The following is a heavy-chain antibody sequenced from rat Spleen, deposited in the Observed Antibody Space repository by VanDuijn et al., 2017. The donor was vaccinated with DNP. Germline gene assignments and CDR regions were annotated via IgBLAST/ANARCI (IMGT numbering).Heavy chain of an antibody. CDR3: ARWRIGPHYFDY. Sequence: EVQLQESGPGLVKPSQSLSLTCSVTGCSITSSYRWNWIRKFPGNKLEWMGSINSAGNTNYNPSLKSRISITRDTSKNQFFLQLNSVSTDDIATYYCARWRIGPHYFDYWGQGVMVTVSS. V-gene: IGHV3-3*01. J-gene: IGHJ2*01. CDR2: INSAGNT. D-gene: IGHD1-11*01. CDR1: GCSITSSYR.